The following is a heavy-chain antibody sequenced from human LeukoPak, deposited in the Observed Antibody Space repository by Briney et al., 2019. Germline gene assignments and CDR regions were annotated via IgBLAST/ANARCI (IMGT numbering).Heavy chain of an antibody. CDR1: GGSISSSSYY. V-gene: IGHV4-39*07. CDR3: ARVVGYSYGYSVNYYFDY. D-gene: IGHD5-18*01. Sequence: SETLSLTCTVSGGSISSSSYYWGWIRQPPGKGLEWIGSIYYSGSTYYNPSLKSRVTISVDTSKNQFSLKLSSVTAADTAVYYCARVVGYSYGYSVNYYFDYWGQGTLVTVSS. CDR2: IYYSGST. J-gene: IGHJ4*02.